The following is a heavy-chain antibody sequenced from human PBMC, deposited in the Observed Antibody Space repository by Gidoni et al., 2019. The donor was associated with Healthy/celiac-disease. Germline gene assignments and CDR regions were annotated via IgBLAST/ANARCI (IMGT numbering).Heavy chain of an antibody. Sequence: EVQLVESGGGLVQPGGSLRLSCAASGFTFSSYSMNWVRQAPGKGLEWVSYISSSSSTIYYADSVKGRFTISRDNAKNSLYLQMNSLRDEDTAVYYCAREGDDYGDYAFDYWGQGTLVTVSS. CDR2: ISSSSSTI. V-gene: IGHV3-48*02. J-gene: IGHJ4*02. D-gene: IGHD4-17*01. CDR3: AREGDDYGDYAFDY. CDR1: GFTFSSYS.